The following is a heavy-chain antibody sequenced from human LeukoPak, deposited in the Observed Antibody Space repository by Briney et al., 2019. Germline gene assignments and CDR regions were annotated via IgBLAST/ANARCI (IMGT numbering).Heavy chain of an antibody. V-gene: IGHV3-66*01. CDR1: GFTVSSNY. D-gene: IGHD3-22*01. Sequence: GGSLRLSCAASGFTVSSNYMSWVRQAPGKGLELVSVIYSGGSTYYADSVKGRFTISRDNSKNTLYLQMNSLRAEDTAVYYCARDGYYYDSSGYYYPTFDYWGQGTLVTVSS. CDR2: IYSGGST. CDR3: ARDGYYYDSSGYYYPTFDY. J-gene: IGHJ4*02.